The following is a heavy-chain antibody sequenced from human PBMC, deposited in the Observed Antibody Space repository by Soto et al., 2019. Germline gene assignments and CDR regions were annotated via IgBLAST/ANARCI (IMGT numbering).Heavy chain of an antibody. CDR2: INTYSGNK. D-gene: IGHD1-26*01. CDR3: ARGPGGATKPYYYYAMDV. Sequence: QVHLVQSGGEVKKPGTSVKVSCKASGYTFNSHGISWVRQAPGQGLEWMGWINTYSGNKNYAQKFQGRVTMTTSTPTNTTYLELRSLRSDDTAVYYCARGPGGATKPYYYYAMDVWGQGTPITVSS. CDR1: GYTFNSHG. J-gene: IGHJ6*01. V-gene: IGHV1-18*04.